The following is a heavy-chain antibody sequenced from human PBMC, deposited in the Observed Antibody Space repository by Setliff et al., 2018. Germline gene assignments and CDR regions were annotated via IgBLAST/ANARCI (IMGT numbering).Heavy chain of an antibody. CDR1: GYTFRSYA. Sequence: SVKVSCKASGYTFRSYAMNWVRQAPGQGLEWMGGIIPMFGTPAYAQKFQDRVTTTTDESTSTAYMELDSLRSEDTAVYYCARSPAVLGIVYLDPWGQGTLVTVSS. V-gene: IGHV1-69*05. J-gene: IGHJ5*02. CDR3: ARSPAVLGIVYLDP. CDR2: IIPMFGTP. D-gene: IGHD2-15*01.